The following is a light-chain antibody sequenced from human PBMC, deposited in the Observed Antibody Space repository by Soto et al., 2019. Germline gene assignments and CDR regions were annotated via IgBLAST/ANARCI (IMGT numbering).Light chain of an antibody. Sequence: QSALTQPASVSGSPGQSITISCTATSSDVGSFNYVSWYQHHPGKAPKLMTYEVTSRPSGVSNRFSGSKSGNTASLTISGLQAEDEADYYCVSYATSTTLYVFGSGTKLTVL. CDR3: VSYATSTTLYV. J-gene: IGLJ1*01. CDR1: SSDVGSFNY. CDR2: EVT. V-gene: IGLV2-14*01.